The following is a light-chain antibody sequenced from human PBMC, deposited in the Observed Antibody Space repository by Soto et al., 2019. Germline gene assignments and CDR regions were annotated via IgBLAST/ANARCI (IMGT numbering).Light chain of an antibody. CDR2: GAS. J-gene: IGKJ2*01. CDR3: LLYFSPDRYT. CDR1: QSVTSSY. Sequence: DIVLTQSPGTLSLSPGERATLSCRASQSVTSSYVAWYQQKPGQAPRLLIYGASSRATGIPDRFTGSGSGTDFTLTISRLDPEDFAMYYCLLYFSPDRYTFGPGTKVQIK. V-gene: IGKV3-20*01.